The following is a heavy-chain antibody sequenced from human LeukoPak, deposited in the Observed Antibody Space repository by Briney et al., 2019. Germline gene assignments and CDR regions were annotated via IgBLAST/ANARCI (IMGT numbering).Heavy chain of an antibody. CDR2: IIPIFGIA. CDR3: ASFSGRRDGYNWGFFDY. J-gene: IGHJ4*01. Sequence: ASVKVSCKASGGTFSSYAIGWVRQAPGQGLEWMGRIIPIFGIANYAQKFQGRVTITADKSTSTAYMELSSLRSEDTAVYYCASFSGRRDGYNWGFFDYLGPGNPGTLSP. V-gene: IGHV1-69*04. D-gene: IGHD5-24*01. CDR1: GGTFSSYA.